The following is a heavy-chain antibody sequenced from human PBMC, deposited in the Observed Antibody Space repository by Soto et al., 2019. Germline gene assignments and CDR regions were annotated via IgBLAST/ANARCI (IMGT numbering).Heavy chain of an antibody. D-gene: IGHD4-4*01. J-gene: IGHJ6*02. CDR1: GFTFTNYW. CDR2: INGDGSNA. V-gene: IGHV3-74*01. Sequence: PGGSLRLSSAAAGFTFTNYWMRWVRQAPGKGLVWVSRINGDGSNAFYADSVKGRFTISRDNAKNTVYLQMNSLRAEDTAIYYCARGIQYRYGMDVWGQGTTVTVSS. CDR3: ARGIQYRYGMDV.